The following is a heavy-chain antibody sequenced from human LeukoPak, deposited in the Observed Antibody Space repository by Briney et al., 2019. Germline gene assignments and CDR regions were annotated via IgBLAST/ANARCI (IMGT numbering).Heavy chain of an antibody. CDR2: ISDSGGRT. V-gene: IGHV3-23*01. CDR3: AKDPVGRNPPHYFDY. D-gene: IGHD4-23*01. Sequence: GGSLRLSCAASGFTFSTYAVNWVRQAPGKGLEWVSSISDSGGRTYYADSVKGRFTISRDNSKNTLYLQMNSLRAEDTAMYYCAKDPVGRNPPHYFDYWGQGTLVTVSS. CDR1: GFTFSTYA. J-gene: IGHJ4*02.